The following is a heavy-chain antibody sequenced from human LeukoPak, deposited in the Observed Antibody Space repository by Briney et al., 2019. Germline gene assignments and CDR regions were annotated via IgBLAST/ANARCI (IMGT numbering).Heavy chain of an antibody. CDR3: ATSSIAALVPPDY. J-gene: IGHJ4*02. CDR1: GGSISSSGYS. D-gene: IGHD6-6*01. V-gene: IGHV4-30-2*01. Sequence: PSQTLSLTCAVSGGSISSSGYSWSWIRQPPGQGLEWIAYIYHSGGTYYNPSLKSRVTISLDRSKNQFSLKLSSVTAADTAVYYCATSSIAALVPPDYWGQGTLVTVSS. CDR2: IYHSGGT.